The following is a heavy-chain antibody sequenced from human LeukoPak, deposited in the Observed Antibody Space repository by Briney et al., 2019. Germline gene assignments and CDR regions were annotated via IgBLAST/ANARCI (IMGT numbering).Heavy chain of an antibody. J-gene: IGHJ4*02. CDR3: ARVPSTYYYGSGSYTYFDY. V-gene: IGHV4-61*02. CDR2: IYTSGST. CDR1: GGSISSGSYY. Sequence: PSQTLSLTCTVSGGSISSGSYYWSWIRQPAGKGLEWIGRIYTSGSTNYNPSLKSRVTISVDTSKNQFSLKLSSVTAADTAVYYCARVPSTYYYGSGSYTYFDYWGQGTLVTVSS. D-gene: IGHD3-10*01.